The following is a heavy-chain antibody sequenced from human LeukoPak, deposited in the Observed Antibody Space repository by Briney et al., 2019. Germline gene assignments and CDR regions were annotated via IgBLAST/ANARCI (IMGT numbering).Heavy chain of an antibody. J-gene: IGHJ3*02. V-gene: IGHV3-21*01. CDR3: AGDLGYHRGSAFDI. D-gene: IGHD3-16*01. Sequence: PGGSLRLSCAASGFTFSSYSMNWVRQAPGKGLEWVSSISSSSSYIYYADSVKGRFTISRDNAKNSLYLQMNSLRAEDTAVYYCAGDLGYHRGSAFDIWGQGTMVTVSS. CDR2: ISSSSSYI. CDR1: GFTFSSYS.